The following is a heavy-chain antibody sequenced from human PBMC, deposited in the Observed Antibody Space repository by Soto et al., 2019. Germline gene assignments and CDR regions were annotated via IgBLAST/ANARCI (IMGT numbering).Heavy chain of an antibody. D-gene: IGHD6-6*01. CDR1: GYTFSRYY. CDR3: ARGGPRQLVIYGVDV. J-gene: IGHJ6*02. V-gene: IGHV1-46*01. CDR2: INPSGGST. Sequence: QVQLVQSGTEVKKPGASVKVSCKASGYTFSRYYMHWVRQAPGQGLEWMGIINPSGGSTNYAQKFQGRVTMTRETSTRTVYMELSSLRSEDTAVYYCARGGPRQLVIYGVDVWGQGTTVIVSS.